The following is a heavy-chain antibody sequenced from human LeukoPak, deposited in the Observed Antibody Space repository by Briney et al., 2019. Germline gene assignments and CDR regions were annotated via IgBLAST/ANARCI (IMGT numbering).Heavy chain of an antibody. V-gene: IGHV5-51*01. J-gene: IGHJ4*02. CDR2: IYPGDADT. CDR1: GYSFTNFW. Sequence: GESLKISCKGSGYSFTNFWIGWVPQMPGKGLEWMGIIYPGDADTRHNPSFQGQVTISADKSNTTAYLQWSSLKASDTAMYYCATSYGGSYSGAVYLDYWGQGTLVTVSS. CDR3: ATSYGGSYSGAVYLDY. D-gene: IGHD1-26*01.